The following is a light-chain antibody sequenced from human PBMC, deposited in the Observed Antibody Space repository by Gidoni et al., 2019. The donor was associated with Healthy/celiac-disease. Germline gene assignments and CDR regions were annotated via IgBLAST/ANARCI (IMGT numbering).Light chain of an antibody. CDR2: DAS. V-gene: IGKV3-11*01. Sequence: IVLTQSPATLSSSPGERATLSCRASQSVSSYLAWYQQKPGQAPRLLIYDASNRATGIPARFSGSGSGTDFTLTISSLEPEDFAVYYCQQRSNWPLTFGGGTKVEIK. J-gene: IGKJ4*01. CDR3: QQRSNWPLT. CDR1: QSVSSY.